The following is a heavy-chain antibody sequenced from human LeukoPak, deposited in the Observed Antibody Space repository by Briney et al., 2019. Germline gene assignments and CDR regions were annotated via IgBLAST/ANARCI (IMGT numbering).Heavy chain of an antibody. J-gene: IGHJ4*02. CDR3: ARDGLRSIGYFDY. D-gene: IGHD3-22*01. CDR2: IYSGGSI. V-gene: IGHV3-53*01. Sequence: GGSLRLSCAASGFTVSSNYMSWVRQAPGKGLEWVSVIYSGGSIYYADSVKGRFTISRDNSKNTLYLQMNSLRAEDTAVYYCARDGLRSIGYFDYRGQGTLVTVSS. CDR1: GFTVSSNY.